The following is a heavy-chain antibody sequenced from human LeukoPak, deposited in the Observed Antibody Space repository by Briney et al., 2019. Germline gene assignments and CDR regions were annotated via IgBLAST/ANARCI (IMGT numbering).Heavy chain of an antibody. J-gene: IGHJ4*02. CDR3: TRDREAAGQKLTDY. D-gene: IGHD6-13*01. CDR2: ISIYNGNT. Sequence: ASVKVSCKASGYTFTSYGITWVRQAPGQGLERMGWISIYNGNTNYAQKLQGRVTMTTDTSTSTAYMELRGLRPDDTAIYYCTRDREAAGQKLTDYWGQGTLVTVSS. V-gene: IGHV1-18*01. CDR1: GYTFTSYG.